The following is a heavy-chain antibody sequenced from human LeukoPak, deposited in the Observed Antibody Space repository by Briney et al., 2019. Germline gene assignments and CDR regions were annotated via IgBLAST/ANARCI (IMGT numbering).Heavy chain of an antibody. CDR2: ISYDGSNK. D-gene: IGHD6-19*01. CDR3: ARDSGWHSDY. CDR1: GFTFSSYS. V-gene: IGHV3-30-3*01. Sequence: GRSLRLSWAASGFTFSSYSMHWVRQAPGKGLEWVAVISYDGSNKYYAGSVKGRFTISRDNSKNTLYLQMNSLRAEDTAVYNCARDSGWHSDYWGQGTLVTVSS. J-gene: IGHJ4*02.